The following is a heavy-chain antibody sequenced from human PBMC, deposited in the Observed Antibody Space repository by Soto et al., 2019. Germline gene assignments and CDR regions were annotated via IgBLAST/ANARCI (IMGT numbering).Heavy chain of an antibody. V-gene: IGHV3-64*01. CDR3: ARGAIVTYYCDYGIDV. CDR1: GFTFSSYA. Sequence: GGSLRLSCAASGFTFSSYAMHWVRQAPGKGLEYVSAISSNGGSTYYANSVKGRFTISRDNSKNTLYLQMGSLRAEDMAVYYCARGAIVTYYCDYGIDVSGKGT. CDR2: ISSNGGST. D-gene: IGHD4-4*01. J-gene: IGHJ6*04.